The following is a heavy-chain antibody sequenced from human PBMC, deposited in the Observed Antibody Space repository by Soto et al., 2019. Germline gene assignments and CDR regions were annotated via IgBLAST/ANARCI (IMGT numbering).Heavy chain of an antibody. D-gene: IGHD2-15*01. J-gene: IGHJ4*02. Sequence: ASVKVSCKASGYTFTSYDINWVRQATGQGLEWMGWMNPNSGNTGYAQKFQGRVTMTRNTSISTAYMELSSLRSEDTAVYYCARRRICSGGRCYSTEIGLGYWGQGTLVTVSS. CDR2: MNPNSGNT. V-gene: IGHV1-8*01. CDR3: ARRRICSGGRCYSTEIGLGY. CDR1: GYTFTSYD.